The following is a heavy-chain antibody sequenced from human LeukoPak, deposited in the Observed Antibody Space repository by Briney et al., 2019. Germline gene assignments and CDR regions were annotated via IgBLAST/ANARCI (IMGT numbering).Heavy chain of an antibody. V-gene: IGHV3-21*04. Sequence: PGGSLRLSCAGAGFTFSTHTINWVRQAPGKGLEWVSSISSSSAYIYYADSVKGRFTISRNNAKNSLYLQMNSLRAEDTAVYYCAKWKYSNSGIDDYWGQGTLVTVSS. J-gene: IGHJ4*02. CDR1: GFTFSTHT. D-gene: IGHD6-6*01. CDR2: ISSSSAYI. CDR3: AKWKYSNSGIDDY.